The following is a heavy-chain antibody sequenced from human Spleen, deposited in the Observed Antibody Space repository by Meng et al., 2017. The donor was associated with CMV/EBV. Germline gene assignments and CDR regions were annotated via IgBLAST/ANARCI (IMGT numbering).Heavy chain of an antibody. D-gene: IGHD2-2*02. CDR3: ARGRGRYCSSTSCYTFDD. J-gene: IGHJ4*02. CDR1: FGSYA. Sequence: FGSYALGWVRQAPGQGLEWMGGFIPIFGTANYAQKFQGRVTLTTDESTSTVFMELSSLRFEDTAVYYCARGRGRYCSSTSCYTFDDWGQGTLVTVSS. V-gene: IGHV1-69*05. CDR2: FIPIFGTA.